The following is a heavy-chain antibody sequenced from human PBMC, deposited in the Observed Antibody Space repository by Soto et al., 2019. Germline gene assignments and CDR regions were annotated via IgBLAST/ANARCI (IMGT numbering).Heavy chain of an antibody. CDR1: GYTFTSYY. V-gene: IGHV1-46*01. Sequence: ASVKVSCQTSGYTFTSYYMHWVRQAPGQGLEWMGIINPSGGSTSYAQKFQGRVTMTRDTSTSTVYMELSSLRSEDTAVYYCARDGGFAITFGGVAYYYYGMDVWGQGTTVTVSS. CDR2: INPSGGST. D-gene: IGHD3-16*01. CDR3: ARDGGFAITFGGVAYYYYGMDV. J-gene: IGHJ6*02.